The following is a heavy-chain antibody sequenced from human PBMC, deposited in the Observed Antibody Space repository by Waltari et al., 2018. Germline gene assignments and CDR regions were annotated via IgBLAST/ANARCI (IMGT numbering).Heavy chain of an antibody. CDR1: GFNFFDTW. V-gene: IGHV3-15*01. J-gene: IGHJ5*02. D-gene: IGHD2-2*01. CDR2: IKRSSEGGAG. CDR3: ITDPANAYVRWFDP. Sequence: EVQLVESGGGLVKPGGSLRLSCAASGFNFFDTWMTWVRQAPGKGSEWVGGIKRSSEGGAGEYAAPVNGRFIISRDDSSSTLYLQMNSLKSEDTAVYYCITDPANAYVRWFDPWGQGTLVTVSS.